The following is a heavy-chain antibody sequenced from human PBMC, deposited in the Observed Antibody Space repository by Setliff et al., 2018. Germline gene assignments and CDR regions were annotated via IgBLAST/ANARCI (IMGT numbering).Heavy chain of an antibody. J-gene: IGHJ5*02. Sequence: PSETLSLTCSVSGDSMSFSYWSWIRQPPGKGLEWIGSTYYTGTTYYNPSLKSRVSISVHTSENQFSLKLTSVTAADTAVYYCARPNGSGSPLFHPWGQGTLVTVSS. V-gene: IGHV4-59*12. CDR3: ARPNGSGSPLFHP. CDR2: TYYTGTT. CDR1: GDSMSFSY. D-gene: IGHD3-10*01.